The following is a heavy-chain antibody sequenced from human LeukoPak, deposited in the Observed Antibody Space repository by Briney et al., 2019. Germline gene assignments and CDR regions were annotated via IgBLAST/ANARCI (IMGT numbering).Heavy chain of an antibody. Sequence: GGSLRLSCAASGFTFSDYYMSWIRQAPGKGLEWVSYISSSGSTIYYADSVKGRFTISRDNAKNSLYLQMNSLRAEDTAVYYCAREQLLYYHATNDAFDVWGQGAKVTVSS. CDR1: GFTFSDYY. V-gene: IGHV3-11*04. D-gene: IGHD3-3*02. J-gene: IGHJ3*01. CDR3: AREQLLYYHATNDAFDV. CDR2: ISSSGSTI.